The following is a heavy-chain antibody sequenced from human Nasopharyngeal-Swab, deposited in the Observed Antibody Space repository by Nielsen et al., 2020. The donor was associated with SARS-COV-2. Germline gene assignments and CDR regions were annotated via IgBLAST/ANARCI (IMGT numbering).Heavy chain of an antibody. Sequence: GESLKISCEGSGYSFSTYWIGWVRQRPGKGLEWMGMFFPKNAEIRYSPSFQGQVTMSADESSRTVYLQWSSLKASDTAIYYCARRGDGYDTPLAFDYWGQGTLVTVSS. CDR3: ARRGDGYDTPLAFDY. J-gene: IGHJ4*02. CDR2: FFPKNAEI. D-gene: IGHD5-12*01. V-gene: IGHV5-51*01. CDR1: GYSFSTYW.